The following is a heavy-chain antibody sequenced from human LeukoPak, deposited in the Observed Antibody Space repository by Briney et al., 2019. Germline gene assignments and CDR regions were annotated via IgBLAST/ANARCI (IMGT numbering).Heavy chain of an antibody. V-gene: IGHV3-23*01. CDR1: GFTFSTYA. CDR2: ISGSGANT. D-gene: IGHD2-8*01. CDR3: AKERAGCTNPYYFDY. J-gene: IGHJ4*02. Sequence: GGSLRLSCAASGFTFSTYAMSWVRQAPGKGLEWVSTISGSGANTYYADSVRGRFTISRDNSKNTLYLHMNRLRAEDTAVYYCAKERAGCTNPYYFDYWGQGTLVTVSS.